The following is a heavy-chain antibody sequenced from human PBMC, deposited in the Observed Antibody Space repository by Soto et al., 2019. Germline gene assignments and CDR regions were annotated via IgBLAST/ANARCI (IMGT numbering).Heavy chain of an antibody. V-gene: IGHV3-23*01. Sequence: QSGRSLRLSCVASGFTFSSYAMSWVRQAPGKGLEWVSTISGSGGSAYFADSVKGRFTISRDNSKNTLYLQMNSLRAEDTAVYYCAKVGERTITPRSYSYGMDVWGQGTT. CDR3: AKVGERTITPRSYSYGMDV. D-gene: IGHD3-10*01. CDR2: ISGSGGSA. J-gene: IGHJ6*01. CDR1: GFTFSSYA.